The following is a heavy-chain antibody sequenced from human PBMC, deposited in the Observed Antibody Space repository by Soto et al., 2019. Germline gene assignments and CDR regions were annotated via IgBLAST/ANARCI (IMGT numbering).Heavy chain of an antibody. CDR2: IYYIANT. CDR1: GASISSSSSY. D-gene: IGHD1-1*01. CDR3: GAQAYVAKGYHFEP. J-gene: IGHJ5*02. Sequence: QLQLQESGPGLVKASETLSLTCAVSGASISSSSSYWGWIRQPPGKGLEWIGNIYYIANTYYNPSLKSRVAISTDSAKTRFSLKLNSVTTADTAVYYCGAQAYVAKGYHFEPWGQGTLVTVSS. V-gene: IGHV4-39*02.